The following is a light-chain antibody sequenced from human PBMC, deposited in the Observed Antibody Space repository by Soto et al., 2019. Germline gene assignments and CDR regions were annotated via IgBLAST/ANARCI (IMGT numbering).Light chain of an antibody. CDR1: ENIGVW. CDR2: KAS. CDR3: QHYNSYSEA. V-gene: IGKV1-5*03. J-gene: IGKJ1*01. Sequence: DIQMTQSPSTLSASVGDRVTITCRASENIGVWLAWYQQKPGKAPKLLIYKASTLKSGVPSRFSGSGSETEFTLTISSLQPDDFATYYCQHYNSYSEAFGQGTKVDIK.